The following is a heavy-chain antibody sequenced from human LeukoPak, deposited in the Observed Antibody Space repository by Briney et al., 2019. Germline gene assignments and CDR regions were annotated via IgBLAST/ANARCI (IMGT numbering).Heavy chain of an antibody. J-gene: IGHJ3*02. V-gene: IGHV3-15*01. CDR1: GFTFSNAW. CDR2: IKSKTDGGTT. D-gene: IGHD3-22*01. CDR3: TTGPVPVYYYDSSGYRLFAFDI. Sequence: GGSLRLSCAASGFTFSNAWMSWVRQAPGKGLEWVGRIKSKTDGGTTDYAAPVKGRFTISRDDSKNTLYLQMNSLKTEDTAVYYCTTGPVPVYYYDSSGYRLFAFDIWGQGTMVTVSS.